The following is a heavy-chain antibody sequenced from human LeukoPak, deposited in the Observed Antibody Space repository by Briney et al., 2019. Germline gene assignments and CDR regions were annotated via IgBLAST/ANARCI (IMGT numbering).Heavy chain of an antibody. CDR1: GFTFSSYA. CDR3: AKVSTQVVPAATIDY. CDR2: ISGTGGST. Sequence: SGGSLRLSCTVSGFTFSSYAMSWVRQAPGKGLEWVSTISGTGGSTYYADSVKGRFTISRDNSKSTLYLQMNSLRAEDTAVYYCAKVSTQVVPAATIDYWGLGTLVTVSS. D-gene: IGHD2-2*01. J-gene: IGHJ4*02. V-gene: IGHV3-23*01.